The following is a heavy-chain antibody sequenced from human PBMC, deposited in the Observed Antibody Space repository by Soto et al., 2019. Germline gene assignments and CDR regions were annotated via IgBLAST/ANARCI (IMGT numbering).Heavy chain of an antibody. CDR2: INHSGST. J-gene: IGHJ4*01. CDR3: ARLGRLGVGSWCVPPYYFDY. D-gene: IGHD6-13*01. CDR1: GGSFSAYY. V-gene: IGHV4-34*01. Sequence: SETLSLTCAVYGGSFSAYYWTWIRQPPGTGLEWIGQINHSGSTNYNPSLKSRVTISVDTSKNQFSLKLSSVPAADTAVYYCARLGRLGVGSWCVPPYYFDYWGQGTLFTVPS.